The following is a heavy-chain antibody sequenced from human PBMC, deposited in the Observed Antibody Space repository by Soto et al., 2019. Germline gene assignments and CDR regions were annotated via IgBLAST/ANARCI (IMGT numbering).Heavy chain of an antibody. J-gene: IGHJ4*02. Sequence: EVPLVESGGDLVQPGGSLRLSCAASGFTFSTYWMHWVRQAPGKGLLWVSRIKTDGTYATYADSVKGRFTISRDNAKNTLYLQMNSLRVEDAAVYYCAAGCSGYYANWGQGTLVTVSS. CDR3: AAGCSGYYAN. CDR1: GFTFSTYW. D-gene: IGHD3-22*01. CDR2: IKTDGTYA. V-gene: IGHV3-74*01.